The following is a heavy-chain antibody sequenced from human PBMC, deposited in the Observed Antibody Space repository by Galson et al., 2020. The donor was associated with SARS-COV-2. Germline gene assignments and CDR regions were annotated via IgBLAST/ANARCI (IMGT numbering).Heavy chain of an antibody. D-gene: IGHD5-18*01. J-gene: IGHJ6*02. V-gene: IGHV3-33*06. CDR3: AKDGGYSYGSDYYYYGMDV. CDR2: IWYDGSNK. CDR1: GFSVSEYG. Sequence: GGSLRLSCAASGFSVSEYGMHWVRQAPGKGLEWVAVIWYDGSNKYYADSVKGRFTISRDNSKNTLYLQMNSLRAEDTAVYYCAKDGGYSYGSDYYYYGMDVWGQGTTVTVSS.